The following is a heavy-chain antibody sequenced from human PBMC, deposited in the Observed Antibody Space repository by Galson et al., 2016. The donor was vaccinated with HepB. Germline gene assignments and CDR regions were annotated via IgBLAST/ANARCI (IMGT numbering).Heavy chain of an antibody. CDR3: ATLHSVFVGGDTYYGMDV. Sequence: SLRLSCAASGLTFSNYGMHWVRQAPGKGLEWVAVIWHDGSNKYYADSVRGRFTVSRDNLNNTLYLQVSSLMAEDSAVYYCATLHSVFVGGDTYYGMDVWGQGTTVTVSS. J-gene: IGHJ6*02. D-gene: IGHD2-21*02. V-gene: IGHV3-33*01. CDR1: GLTFSNYG. CDR2: IWHDGSNK.